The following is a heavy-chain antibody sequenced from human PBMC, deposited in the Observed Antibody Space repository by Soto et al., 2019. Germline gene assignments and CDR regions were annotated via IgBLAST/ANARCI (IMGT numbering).Heavy chain of an antibody. D-gene: IGHD1-26*01. J-gene: IGHJ4*02. CDR2: IYYSGST. V-gene: IGHV4-30-4*01. Sequence: QVPLQESGPGLVKPSQTLSLTCTVSGGSISRGAYSWSWIRQPPGTGLEWIGYIYYSGSTSYHPYLKSRVTISVDTSKNQFSLKLSSVTAADTAVYYCARVKGGYSPLFDYWGQGTLVTVSS. CDR1: GGSISRGAYS. CDR3: ARVKGGYSPLFDY.